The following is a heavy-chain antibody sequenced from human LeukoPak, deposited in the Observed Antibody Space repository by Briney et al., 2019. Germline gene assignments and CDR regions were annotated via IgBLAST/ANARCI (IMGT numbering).Heavy chain of an antibody. CDR2: IISDGGRNRGTT. J-gene: IGHJ4*02. CDR1: GFTFSSYT. Sequence: GGSLRLSCAASGFTFSSYTMYWLRQARGKGLEFVSSIISDGGRNRGTTNYANSVKGRFTISRDNSKNTLYLQMGSLRADDTAVYFCARFDTLTWGTFDYWGQGNLVAVSS. D-gene: IGHD3-9*01. V-gene: IGHV3-64*01. CDR3: ARFDTLTWGTFDY.